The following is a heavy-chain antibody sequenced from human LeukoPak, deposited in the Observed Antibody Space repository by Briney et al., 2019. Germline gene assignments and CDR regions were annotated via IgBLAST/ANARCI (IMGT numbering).Heavy chain of an antibody. CDR1: GFTFDDYG. CDR3: ARVYGSGRYYYYMDV. CDR2: INWNGGST. J-gene: IGHJ6*03. V-gene: IGHV3-20*01. Sequence: GGSLRLSCAASGFTFDDYGMSWVRQAPGKGLEWVSGINWNGGSTGYADSVKGRFTISRDNAKNSLYLQMNSLRAEDTALYHCARVYGSGRYYYYMDVWGKGTTVTISS. D-gene: IGHD3-10*01.